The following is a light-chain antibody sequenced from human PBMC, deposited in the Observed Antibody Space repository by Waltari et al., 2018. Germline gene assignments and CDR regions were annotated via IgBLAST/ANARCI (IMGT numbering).Light chain of an antibody. J-gene: IGLJ3*02. CDR3: SSFTV. V-gene: IGLV2-14*03. CDR2: DVS. CDR1: SRDVGGFQS. Sequence: QSALTQPASVSGSPGQSITMSCTGTSRDVGGFQSVSWYQQYPGKAPQILIYDVSKRPSGVSNRFSGSKSGNTASLTISGLQAEDEADYYCSSFTVFGGGTKLIVL.